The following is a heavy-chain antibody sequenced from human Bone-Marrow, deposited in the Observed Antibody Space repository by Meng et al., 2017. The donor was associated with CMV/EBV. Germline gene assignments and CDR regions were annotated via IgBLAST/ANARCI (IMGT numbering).Heavy chain of an antibody. CDR3: ARGYYDFWSGGGFSF. CDR2: IYYSGST. V-gene: IGHV4-39*07. D-gene: IGHD3-3*01. J-gene: IGHJ6*02. CDR1: GGSISSSSYY. Sequence: GSLRLSCTVSGGSISSSSYYWGWIRQPPGKGLEWIGSIYYSGSTYYNPSLKSRVTISVDTSKNQFSLKLSSVTAADTAMYYCARGYYDFWSGGGFSFCVPVTTVTVSS.